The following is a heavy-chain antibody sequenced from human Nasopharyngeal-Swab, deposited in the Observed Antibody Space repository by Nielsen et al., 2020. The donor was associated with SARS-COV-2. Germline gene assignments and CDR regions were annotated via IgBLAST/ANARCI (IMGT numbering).Heavy chain of an antibody. D-gene: IGHD6-13*01. Sequence: LRLSCTVSGGSISSGGYYWSWIRQHPGKGLEWIEYIYYSGSTYYNPSLKSRVTISVDTSKNQFSLKLSSVTAADTAVYYCAREQSTAAGSDWFDPWGQGTLVTVSS. J-gene: IGHJ5*02. CDR1: GGSISSGGYY. V-gene: IGHV4-31*03. CDR3: AREQSTAAGSDWFDP. CDR2: IYYSGST.